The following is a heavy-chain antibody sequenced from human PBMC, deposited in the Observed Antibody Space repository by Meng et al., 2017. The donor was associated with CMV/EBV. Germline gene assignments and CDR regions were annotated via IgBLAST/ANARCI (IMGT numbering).Heavy chain of an antibody. Sequence: QITLKESGLTLVKPTQTPTLTCTFSGFSLSTSGVGVGWIRQPPGKALEWLALIYWDDDKRYSPSLKSRLTITKDTSKNQVVLTMTNMDPVDTATYYCAHRGRIAAAGTDWFDPWGQGTLVTVSS. CDR2: IYWDDDK. V-gene: IGHV2-5*02. CDR1: GFSLSTSGVG. J-gene: IGHJ5*02. CDR3: AHRGRIAAAGTDWFDP. D-gene: IGHD6-13*01.